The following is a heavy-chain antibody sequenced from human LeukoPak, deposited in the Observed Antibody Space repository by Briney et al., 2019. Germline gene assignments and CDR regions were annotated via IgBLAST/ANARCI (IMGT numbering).Heavy chain of an antibody. J-gene: IGHJ5*02. CDR3: ARDIVVVTATINWFDP. CDR2: IIPILGIA. V-gene: IGHV1-69*04. D-gene: IGHD2-21*02. Sequence: ASVTVSCKASGGTFSSYAISWVRQAPGQGLEWMGRIIPILGIANYAQKFQGRVTITADKSTSTAYMELSSLRSEDTAVYYCARDIVVVTATINWFDPWGQGTLVTVSS. CDR1: GGTFSSYA.